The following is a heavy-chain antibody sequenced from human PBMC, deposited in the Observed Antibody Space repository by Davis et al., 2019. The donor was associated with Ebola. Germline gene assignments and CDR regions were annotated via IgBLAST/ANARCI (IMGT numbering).Heavy chain of an antibody. V-gene: IGHV4-34*01. Sequence: SETLSLTCAVYGGSFSGYHWNWIRQLPGKGLEWIGESSQGGSTDYNPSFKSRVTISVDTSKNQFSLKLTSVTAADTAVYYCARRCTVAATYIPTYYDYYMDVWGKGTTVTVSS. J-gene: IGHJ6*03. D-gene: IGHD6-19*01. CDR2: SSQGGST. CDR3: ARRCTVAATYIPTYYDYYMDV. CDR1: GGSFSGYH.